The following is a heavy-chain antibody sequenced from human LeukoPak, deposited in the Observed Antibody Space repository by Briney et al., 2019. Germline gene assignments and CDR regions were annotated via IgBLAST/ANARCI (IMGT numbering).Heavy chain of an antibody. J-gene: IGHJ2*01. CDR3: ARRRPIAMKGYFNWSFDL. V-gene: IGHV4-34*01. CDR2: INHSGAT. D-gene: IGHD6-13*01. CDR1: DGSFSDSY. Sequence: SETLSLTCAVYDGSFSDSYWTWIRQPPGKGLEWVAEINHSGATDYNPALKSRVSISVDPSKKQFSLRLNSVTVADTAVYYCARRRPIAMKGYFNWSFDLWGRGTLVTVSS.